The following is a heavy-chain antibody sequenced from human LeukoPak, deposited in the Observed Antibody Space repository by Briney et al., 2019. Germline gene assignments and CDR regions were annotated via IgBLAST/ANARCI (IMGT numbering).Heavy chain of an antibody. CDR3: AQVPIVVVPAAINSQH. V-gene: IGHV1-8*01. D-gene: IGHD2-2*01. J-gene: IGHJ1*01. CDR1: GYTFTSYD. Sequence: AASVKVSCKASGYTFTSYDINWVRQATGQGLEWMGWMNPNSGNTGYAQKFQGRVTMTRNTSISTAYMELSSLRSEDTAVYYCAQVPIVVVPAAINSQHWGQGTLVTVSS. CDR2: MNPNSGNT.